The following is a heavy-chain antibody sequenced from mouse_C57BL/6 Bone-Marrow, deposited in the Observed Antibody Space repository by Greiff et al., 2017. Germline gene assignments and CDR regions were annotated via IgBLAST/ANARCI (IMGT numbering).Heavy chain of an antibody. CDR1: GYTFTSYD. CDR2: IYPRDGSP. V-gene: IGHV1-85*01. Sequence: VTLMESGPELVKPGASVKLSCKASGYTFTSYDINWVKQRPGKGLEWIGWIYPRDGSPKNNEKFKGKATLTVDASSSAAYMELHSRTSEDSAVYFYAKNWFAYWGQGTLVTVSA. J-gene: IGHJ3*01. CDR3: AKNWFAY.